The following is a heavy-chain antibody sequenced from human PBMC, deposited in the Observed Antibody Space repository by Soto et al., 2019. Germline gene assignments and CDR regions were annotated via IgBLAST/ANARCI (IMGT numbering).Heavy chain of an antibody. Sequence: SETLSLTCIVSGDPISSSSYYWGWIRQPPGKGLEWIGSIYYSGSTYYNPSLKSRVTISVDTSKNQFSLKLSSVTAADTAVYYCAGFSSGTYLFDLWGQGTPVTVSS. D-gene: IGHD1-26*01. J-gene: IGHJ5*02. CDR1: GDPISSSSYY. CDR2: IYYSGST. V-gene: IGHV4-39*01. CDR3: AGFSSGTYLFDL.